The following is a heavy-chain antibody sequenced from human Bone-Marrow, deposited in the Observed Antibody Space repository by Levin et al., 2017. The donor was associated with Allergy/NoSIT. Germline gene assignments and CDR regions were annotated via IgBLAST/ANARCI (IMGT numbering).Heavy chain of an antibody. J-gene: IGHJ3*02. Sequence: PGESLKISCAASGFSFSPYIMTWVRQAPGKGLEWVSRISGSGDVAQYADSVKGRFTISRDNSNNMLYLQLNSLRVEDTALYYCAKDAQVTIWGQGTMVTVSS. CDR3: AKDAQVTI. CDR2: ISGSGDVA. D-gene: IGHD2-21*02. CDR1: GFSFSPYI. V-gene: IGHV3-23*01.